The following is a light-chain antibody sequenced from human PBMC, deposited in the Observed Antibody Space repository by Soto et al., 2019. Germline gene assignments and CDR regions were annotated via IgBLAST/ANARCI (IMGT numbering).Light chain of an antibody. J-gene: IGKJ4*01. CDR3: QQRTNWPLT. CDR1: QSVTTF. CDR2: DAS. V-gene: IGKV3-11*01. Sequence: IVLTQSPVTLSLSPGERATLSCRASQSVTTFLAWYQQKPGQAPRLLIYDASKRATGIPARFSGSGSGTDFTLTISSREPEDFAVYYCQQRTNWPLTFGGGTKVEIK.